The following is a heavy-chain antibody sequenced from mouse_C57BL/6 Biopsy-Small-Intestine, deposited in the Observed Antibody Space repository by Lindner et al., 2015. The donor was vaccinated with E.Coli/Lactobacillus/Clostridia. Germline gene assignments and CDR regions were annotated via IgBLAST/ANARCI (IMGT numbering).Heavy chain of an antibody. CDR3: ARRPGDYFDY. CDR1: GYAFTNYL. V-gene: IGHV1-54*01. J-gene: IGHJ2*01. Sequence: VQLQESGAELVRPGTSVKVSCKASGYAFTNYLIEWVKQRPGQGLEWIGVINPGSGGTNYNEKFKGKATLTADKSSSTAYMQLKSLTSEDSAVYYCARRPGDYFDYWGQGTTLTVSS. CDR2: INPGSGGT.